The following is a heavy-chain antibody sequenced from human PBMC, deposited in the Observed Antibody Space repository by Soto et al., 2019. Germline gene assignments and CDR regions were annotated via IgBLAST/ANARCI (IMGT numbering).Heavy chain of an antibody. CDR1: GGSISSYY. J-gene: IGHJ3*02. D-gene: IGHD6-6*01. Sequence: QVQLQESGPGLVTPSETLSLTCTVSGGSISSYYWSWIRQPPGKGLEWIGYIYYSGSTNYNPSLKSRVIISVDTSKNQFSLKLSSVTAADTAVYYCARGTFEYSSSSDIWGQGTMVTVSS. CDR3: ARGTFEYSSSSDI. CDR2: IYYSGST. V-gene: IGHV4-59*01.